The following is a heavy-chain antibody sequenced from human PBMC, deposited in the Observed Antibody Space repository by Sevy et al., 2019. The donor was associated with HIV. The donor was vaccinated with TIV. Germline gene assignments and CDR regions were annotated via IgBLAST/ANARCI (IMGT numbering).Heavy chain of an antibody. CDR2: ISGSGGST. V-gene: IGHV3-23*01. CDR3: AKETYYYDSSGYYLFDY. J-gene: IGHJ4*02. D-gene: IGHD3-22*01. CDR1: GFTFSSYA. Sequence: GGSLRLSCAASGFTFSSYAMSWVRQAPGKGLEWVSAISGSGGSTHYADSVKGRFTISRDNSKNTLYLQMNSLRAEDTAVYYCAKETYYYDSSGYYLFDYWGQGTLVTVSS.